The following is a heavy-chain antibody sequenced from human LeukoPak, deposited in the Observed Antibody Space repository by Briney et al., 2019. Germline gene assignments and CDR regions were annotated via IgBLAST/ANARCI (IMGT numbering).Heavy chain of an antibody. D-gene: IGHD3-9*01. Sequence: SETLSLTCTVSGGSISSYYWSWIRQPPGKGLEWIGYMYYSGSTNYNPSLKSRVTISVDTPKNQFSLELSPVTAADTAVYYCARMPPSSDFDWPPYYFDYWGQGTLVTVSS. CDR3: ARMPPSSDFDWPPYYFDY. J-gene: IGHJ4*02. CDR1: GGSISSYY. CDR2: MYYSGST. V-gene: IGHV4-59*01.